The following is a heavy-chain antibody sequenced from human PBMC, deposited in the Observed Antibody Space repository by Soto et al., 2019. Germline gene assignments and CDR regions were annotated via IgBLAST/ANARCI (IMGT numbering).Heavy chain of an antibody. D-gene: IGHD2-2*01. V-gene: IGHV4-30-4*01. CDR1: GGSVSSGDHY. J-gene: IGHJ5*02. Sequence: QVQLQESGPGLVKPSQTLSLTCTVSGGSVSSGDHYWSWIRQPPGKGLECIGYIFYSGTTYYNPSLKSRVTISVDTSKNQFSLKLNSVTAADTSVYYCARITSAFYPLGQGTLVTVSS. CDR2: IFYSGTT. CDR3: ARITSAFYP.